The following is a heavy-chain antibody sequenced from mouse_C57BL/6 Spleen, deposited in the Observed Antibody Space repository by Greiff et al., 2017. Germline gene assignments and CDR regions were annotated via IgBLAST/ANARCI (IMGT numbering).Heavy chain of an antibody. V-gene: IGHV3-6*01. CDR2: ISYDGSN. Sequence: EVKLQESGPGLVKPSQSLSLTCSVTGYSITSGYYWNWIRQFPGNKLEWMGYISYDGSNNYNPSLKNRISITRDTSKNQFFLKLNSVTTEDTATYYCARAGLLRSYYFDYWGQGTTLTVSS. D-gene: IGHD2-3*01. CDR3: ARAGLLRSYYFDY. CDR1: GYSITSGYY. J-gene: IGHJ2*01.